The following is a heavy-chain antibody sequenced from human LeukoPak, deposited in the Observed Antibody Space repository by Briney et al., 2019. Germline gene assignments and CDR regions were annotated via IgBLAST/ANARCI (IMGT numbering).Heavy chain of an antibody. CDR1: GGSFSNYY. V-gene: IGHV4-34*01. J-gene: IGHJ2*01. D-gene: IGHD3-16*01. CDR2: INHRGST. CDR3: ARLKLGAYFDL. Sequence: SETLSLTCAVYGGSFSNYYWSWIRQPPGKGLEWIGEINHRGSTNYNPSLKSRVTISVDTSKNQCSLKLTSVSAADTAVYYCARLKLGAYFDLWGRGTLVTVSS.